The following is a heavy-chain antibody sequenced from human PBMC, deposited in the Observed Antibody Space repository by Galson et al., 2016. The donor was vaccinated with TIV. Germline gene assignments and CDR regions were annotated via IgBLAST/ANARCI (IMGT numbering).Heavy chain of an antibody. CDR3: ARGDSGSWNWWFDP. CDR1: EFTFIAYY. J-gene: IGHJ5*02. V-gene: IGHV1-2*06. Sequence: SVKVSCKASEFTFIAYYMHWVRQAPGQGLEWMGRVDPKTGDTEYAQKFRGRVALTADTSINTVYMELKSLKSDDRAVYYCARGDSGSWNWWFDPWGQGTLVTVSS. D-gene: IGHD6-13*01. CDR2: VDPKTGDT.